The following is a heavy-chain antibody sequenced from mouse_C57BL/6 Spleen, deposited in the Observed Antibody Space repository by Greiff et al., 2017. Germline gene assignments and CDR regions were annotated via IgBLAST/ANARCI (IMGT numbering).Heavy chain of an antibody. CDR2: IYPGSGST. CDR3: ARRGFITTVVATYDFDY. D-gene: IGHD1-1*01. J-gene: IGHJ2*01. CDR1: GYTFTSYW. Sequence: QVQLQQPGAELVKPGASVKMSCKASGYTFTSYWITWVKQRPGQGLEWIGDIYPGSGSTNYNEKFKSKATLTVDTSSSTAYMQLSSLTSEDSAVYYCARRGFITTVVATYDFDYWGQGTTLTVSS. V-gene: IGHV1-55*01.